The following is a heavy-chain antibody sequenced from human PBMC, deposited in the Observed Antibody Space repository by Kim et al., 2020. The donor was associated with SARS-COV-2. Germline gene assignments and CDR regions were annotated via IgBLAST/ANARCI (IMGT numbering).Heavy chain of an antibody. Sequence: TYYADSVKGRFTISRDNSKNSLYLQMNSLRTEDTALYYCAKDRGEGYFDYWGQGTLVTVSS. V-gene: IGHV3-43*01. CDR3: AKDRGEGYFDY. D-gene: IGHD3-16*01. J-gene: IGHJ4*02. CDR2: T.